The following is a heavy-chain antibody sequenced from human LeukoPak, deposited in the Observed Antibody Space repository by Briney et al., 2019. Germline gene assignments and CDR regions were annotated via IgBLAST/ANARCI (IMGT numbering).Heavy chain of an antibody. Sequence: SETLSLTCTVSGGSISSYYWNWIRQPPGKGLEWIGFIYYSGTTNYNPSLKSRVTISVDTSKNQFSLKLSSVTPADTAVYYCAKTAKYYYGSETYYFFEYWGQGTLVTVSS. CDR2: IYYSGTT. J-gene: IGHJ4*02. V-gene: IGHV4-59*01. CDR3: AKTAKYYYGSETYYFFEY. CDR1: GGSISSYY. D-gene: IGHD3-10*01.